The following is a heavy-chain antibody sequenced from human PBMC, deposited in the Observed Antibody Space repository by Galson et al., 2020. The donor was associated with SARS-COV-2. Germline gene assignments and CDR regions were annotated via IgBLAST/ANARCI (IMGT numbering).Heavy chain of an antibody. CDR2: ISGSNGNT. CDR1: GYSFNRYG. CDR3: ARSGRGTYRYFDL. D-gene: IGHD3-16*01. Sequence: ASVKVSCTASGYSFNRYGISWVRQAPGQGPEWIGWISGSNGNTNYVQKLQVRVTMTTDTSTSTAFLELRSLRYDDTAIYYCARSGRGTYRYFDLWGRGTLVTVSS. V-gene: IGHV1-18*01. J-gene: IGHJ2*01.